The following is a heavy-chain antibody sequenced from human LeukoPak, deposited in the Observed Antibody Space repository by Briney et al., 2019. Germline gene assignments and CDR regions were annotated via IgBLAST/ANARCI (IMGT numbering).Heavy chain of an antibody. J-gene: IGHJ4*02. Sequence: GGSLRLSCAASGFTFTTNAMSGVRQAPGKGLEGVSAISGRTGATYYADSEKGRFTISRDNSKSTLYLQMDSLRAEDTAVYYCAKCGNSGCHLIDYWGQGTLVTVSS. V-gene: IGHV3-23*01. D-gene: IGHD5-12*01. CDR1: GFTFTTNA. CDR2: ISGRTGAT. CDR3: AKCGNSGCHLIDY.